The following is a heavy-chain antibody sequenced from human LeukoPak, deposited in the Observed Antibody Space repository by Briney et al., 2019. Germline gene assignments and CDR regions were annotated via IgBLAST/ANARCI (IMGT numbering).Heavy chain of an antibody. D-gene: IGHD3-9*01. CDR3: AKPADHYDILTGYLYY. Sequence: LTGGSLRLSCAASGFTFSSYAMSWVRQAPGKGLEGVSAISGSGGSTYYADSVKGRFTISRDNSKNTLYLQMNSLRAEDTAVYYCAKPADHYDILTGYLYYWGQGTLVTVSS. CDR1: GFTFSSYA. J-gene: IGHJ4*02. V-gene: IGHV3-23*01. CDR2: ISGSGGST.